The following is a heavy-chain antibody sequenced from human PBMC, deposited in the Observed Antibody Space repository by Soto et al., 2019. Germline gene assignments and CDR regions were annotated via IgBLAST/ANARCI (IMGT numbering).Heavy chain of an antibody. CDR1: GGSISSYY. D-gene: IGHD3-3*01. J-gene: IGHJ5*02. Sequence: QVQLQESGPGLVKPSETLSLTCTVSGGSISSYYWSWIRQPPGKGLEWIGYIYYSGSTNYNPSLKSRVTIPVDTSKNQFSLKLSSVTAADTAVYYCARHSITIFGVVIGNWFDPWGQGTLVTVSS. CDR3: ARHSITIFGVVIGNWFDP. V-gene: IGHV4-59*08. CDR2: IYYSGST.